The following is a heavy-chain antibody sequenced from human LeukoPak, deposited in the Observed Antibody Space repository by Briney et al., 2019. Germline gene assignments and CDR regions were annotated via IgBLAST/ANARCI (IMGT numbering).Heavy chain of an antibody. D-gene: IGHD2-15*01. J-gene: IGHJ6*03. Sequence: SETLSLTCTVSGGSISSSSYYWGWIRQPPGKGLAWIGSIYYSGSTYYNPSLKSRVTISVDTSKNQFSLKLSSVTAADTAVYYCARQGWEVAARYYYYYYMDVWGKGTTVTVSS. CDR1: GGSISSSSYY. CDR2: IYYSGST. CDR3: ARQGWEVAARYYYYYYMDV. V-gene: IGHV4-39*01.